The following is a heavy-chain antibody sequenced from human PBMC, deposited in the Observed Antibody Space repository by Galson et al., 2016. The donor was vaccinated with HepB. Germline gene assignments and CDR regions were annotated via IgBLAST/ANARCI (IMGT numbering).Heavy chain of an antibody. CDR1: NGSFSGYY. V-gene: IGHV4-34*01. Sequence: SETLSLTCAVYNGSFSGYYWRWIRQSPEKGLEWIGEINHSGSTTYSPSLKSRLSMSVDTSSNQVSVRLSSVTAADTALYYCARGLTIAATGTVDFWGPGTLVTVSS. CDR3: ARGLTIAATGTVDF. CDR2: INHSGST. D-gene: IGHD6-13*01. J-gene: IGHJ4*02.